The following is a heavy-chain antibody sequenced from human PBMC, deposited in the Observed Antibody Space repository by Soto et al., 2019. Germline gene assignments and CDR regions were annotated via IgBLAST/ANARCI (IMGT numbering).Heavy chain of an antibody. D-gene: IGHD6-19*01. CDR1: GGTFSSYA. V-gene: IGHV1-69*13. Sequence: ASVKVSCKASGGTFSSYAISWVRQAPGQGLEWMGGIIPIFGTANYAQKFQGRVTITADESTSTAYMELSSLRSEDTAGYYCAKAPRIAVGGGADDWGQGTLVTVSS. J-gene: IGHJ4*02. CDR2: IIPIFGTA. CDR3: AKAPRIAVGGGADD.